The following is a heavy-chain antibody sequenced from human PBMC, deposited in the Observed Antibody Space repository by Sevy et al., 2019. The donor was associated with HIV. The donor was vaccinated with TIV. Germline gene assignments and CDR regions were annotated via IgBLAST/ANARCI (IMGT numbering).Heavy chain of an antibody. V-gene: IGHV3-23*01. CDR1: GFTFSKYS. CDR3: VAANTWQDY. CDR2: LSFGCGEI. D-gene: IGHD2-15*01. J-gene: IGHJ4*02. Sequence: GGSLRLSCAASGFTFSKYSMSWVRQPPGKGLEWVSTLSFGCGEINHADSVKGRFTMSRDSAKNTLYLQMNSLRAEDTAVYFCVAANTWQDYWGQGTLVTVSS.